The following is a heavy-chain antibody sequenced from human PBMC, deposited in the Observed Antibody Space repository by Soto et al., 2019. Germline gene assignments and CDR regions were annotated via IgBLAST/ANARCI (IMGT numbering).Heavy chain of an antibody. V-gene: IGHV4-59*01. Sequence: QVQLQESGTGLVKPSETLSLTCTVSGGSISSYYWSWIRQPPGKGLEWIGYIYYSGSTNYNPSLKSRVTISVDTSKNQFSLKLSSVTAADTAVYYCARGGMTTVTTFDYWGQGTLVTVSS. CDR1: GGSISSYY. CDR2: IYYSGST. J-gene: IGHJ4*02. D-gene: IGHD4-17*01. CDR3: ARGGMTTVTTFDY.